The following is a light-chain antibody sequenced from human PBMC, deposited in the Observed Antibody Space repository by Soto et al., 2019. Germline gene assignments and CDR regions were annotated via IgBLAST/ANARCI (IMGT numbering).Light chain of an antibody. Sequence: DIQMTQSPSSLSASVGNRVSITCRASQRISTSLNWYQQKLGKAPRLLIYATSRLQSGVPSRFSGSGSGTDFTLTISSLQPEDFAIYYCQQSYNSLRTFGQGTKVDIK. J-gene: IGKJ1*01. V-gene: IGKV1-39*01. CDR1: QRISTS. CDR3: QQSYNSLRT. CDR2: ATS.